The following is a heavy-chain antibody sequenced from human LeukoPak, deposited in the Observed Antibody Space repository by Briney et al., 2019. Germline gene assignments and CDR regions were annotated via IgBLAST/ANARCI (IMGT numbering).Heavy chain of an antibody. D-gene: IGHD1-1*01. CDR3: ARGQERGSPFSTDY. Sequence: ASVKVSCKASGYTFIDYYIHWVRQAPGQGLEWMGWINPDSDGTNYAQNFQGRVTMTRDTSINTAYMELSRLTSDDTAVYYCARGQERGSPFSTDYWGQGSLVTVSS. CDR2: INPDSDGT. J-gene: IGHJ4*02. V-gene: IGHV1-2*02. CDR1: GYTFIDYY.